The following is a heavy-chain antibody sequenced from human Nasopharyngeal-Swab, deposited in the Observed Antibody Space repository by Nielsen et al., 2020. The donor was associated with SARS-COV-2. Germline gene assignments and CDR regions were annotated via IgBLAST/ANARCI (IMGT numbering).Heavy chain of an antibody. Sequence: GESLKISCAASGFTFSDYYMSWIRQAPGKGLEWVSGINWNGGSTGYADSVKGRFTISRDNAKNTLYLQMNSLRAEDTAVYYCARDRVAAAGTNYYYGMDVWGQGTTVTVSS. V-gene: IGHV3-20*04. CDR2: INWNGGST. J-gene: IGHJ6*02. CDR1: GFTFSDYY. CDR3: ARDRVAAAGTNYYYGMDV. D-gene: IGHD6-13*01.